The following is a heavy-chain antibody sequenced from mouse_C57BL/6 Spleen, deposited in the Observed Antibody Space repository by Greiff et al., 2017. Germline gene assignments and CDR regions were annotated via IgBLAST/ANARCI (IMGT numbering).Heavy chain of an antibody. V-gene: IGHV5-12*01. CDR2: ISNGGGST. CDR1: GFTFSDYY. J-gene: IGHJ3*01. Sequence: EVQGVESGGGLVQPGGSLKLSCAASGFTFSDYYMYWVRQTPEQRLEWVAYISNGGGSTYYPDTVKGRFTISRDNARNALFLQMSRLKSEDTAMYYCARHELTGSWFAYWGQGTLVTVSA. CDR3: ARHELTGSWFAY. D-gene: IGHD4-1*01.